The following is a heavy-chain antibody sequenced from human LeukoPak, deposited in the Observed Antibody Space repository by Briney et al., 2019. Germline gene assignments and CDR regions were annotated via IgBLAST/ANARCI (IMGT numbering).Heavy chain of an antibody. Sequence: ASVKVSCKASGYTFTGYYMHWVRQAPGQGLEWMGWINPNSGGTNYAQKFQGRVTMTRDTSISTAYMELSRLRSDDTAVYYCARGYYDSSGYSTFDYWGQGTLVTVSS. V-gene: IGHV1-2*02. D-gene: IGHD3-22*01. CDR3: ARGYYDSSGYSTFDY. CDR1: GYTFTGYY. CDR2: INPNSGGT. J-gene: IGHJ4*02.